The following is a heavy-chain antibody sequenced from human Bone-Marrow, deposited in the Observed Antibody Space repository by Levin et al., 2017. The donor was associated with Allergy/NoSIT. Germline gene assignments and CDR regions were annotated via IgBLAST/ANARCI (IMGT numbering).Heavy chain of an antibody. D-gene: IGHD2-15*01. Sequence: ASETLSLTCTVSGGSISSGGYYWSWIRQHPGKGLEWIGYIYYSGSTYYNPSLKSRVTISVDTSKNQFSLKLSSVTAADTAVYYCARADGPRLPGRRVVVAASAWFDPWGQGTLVTVSS. CDR3: ARADGPRLPGRRVVVAASAWFDP. J-gene: IGHJ5*02. CDR2: IYYSGST. V-gene: IGHV4-31*03. CDR1: GGSISSGGYY.